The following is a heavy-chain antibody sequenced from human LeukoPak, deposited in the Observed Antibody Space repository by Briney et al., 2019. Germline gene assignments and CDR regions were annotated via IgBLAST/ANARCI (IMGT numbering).Heavy chain of an antibody. CDR2: ISGSGYNT. V-gene: IGHV3-23*01. J-gene: IGHJ6*03. CDR3: AKGAEEGVVITAVYYYYMDV. D-gene: IGHD3-22*01. Sequence: PGGSLRLSCVASGFTFTNHGMSWVRQTPGKGLEWVSTISGSGYNTYYADSVKGRLTISRDSSKNTLFLQMNGLRPEDTAVYYCAKGAEEGVVITAVYYYYMDVWGKGTTVTISS. CDR1: GFTFTNHG.